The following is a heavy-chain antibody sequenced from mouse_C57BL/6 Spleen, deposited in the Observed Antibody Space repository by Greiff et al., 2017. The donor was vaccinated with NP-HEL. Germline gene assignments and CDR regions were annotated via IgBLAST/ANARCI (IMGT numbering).Heavy chain of an antibody. CDR1: GFTFSSYA. CDR3: AREGTTVTGGYFDV. V-gene: IGHV5-4*01. D-gene: IGHD1-1*01. J-gene: IGHJ1*03. Sequence: EVQLVESGGGLVKPGGSLKLSCAASGFTFSSYAMSWVRQTPEKRLEWVATISDGGSYTYYPDNVKGRFTISRDNAKNNLYLQMSHLKSEDTAMYYCAREGTTVTGGYFDVWGTGTTVTVSS. CDR2: ISDGGSYT.